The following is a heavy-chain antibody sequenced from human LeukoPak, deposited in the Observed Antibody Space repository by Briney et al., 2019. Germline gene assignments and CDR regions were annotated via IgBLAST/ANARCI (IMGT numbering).Heavy chain of an antibody. CDR3: ASRGGPYTGQIEDY. Sequence: PSETLSLTCTVSGGSISSYYWSWIRQPAGKGLEWIARIYTSGSTNYNPSLKSRVTMSVDTSKNQFSLKLSSVTAADTAVYYCASRGGPYTGQIEDYWGQGTLVTVSS. V-gene: IGHV4-4*07. D-gene: IGHD2-15*01. CDR1: GGSISSYY. CDR2: IYTSGST. J-gene: IGHJ4*02.